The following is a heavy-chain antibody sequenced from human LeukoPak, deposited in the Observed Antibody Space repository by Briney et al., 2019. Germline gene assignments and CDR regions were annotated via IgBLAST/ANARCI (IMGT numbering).Heavy chain of an antibody. CDR1: GGSISSSNYF. Sequence: KSSETLSLTCTVSGGSISSSNYFWGWIRQPPGKGLEWIGSIYYSGSTYYNPSLESRVTISVDTSKNQFSLKLSSVTAADTAVYYCARQNIAAAGTNWFDPWGQGTLVTVSS. CDR3: ARQNIAAAGTNWFDP. CDR2: IYYSGST. D-gene: IGHD6-13*01. J-gene: IGHJ5*02. V-gene: IGHV4-39*01.